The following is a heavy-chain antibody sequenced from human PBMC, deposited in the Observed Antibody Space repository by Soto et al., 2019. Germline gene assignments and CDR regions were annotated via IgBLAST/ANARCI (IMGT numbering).Heavy chain of an antibody. CDR1: GFTFSSYA. D-gene: IGHD4-17*01. CDR2: VSHDGKSG. CDR3: ATLDKFNGGWS. Sequence: QVQLVESGGGVVQPGRSLRLSCAASGFTFSSYAMHWVRRAPGKGLEWVAAVSHDGKSGFYADSVSGRFTVSRDNSNNLVYLQMDRLRPEDTALFYCATLDKFNGGWSWGQGNAVTVSS. J-gene: IGHJ4*02. V-gene: IGHV3-30*14.